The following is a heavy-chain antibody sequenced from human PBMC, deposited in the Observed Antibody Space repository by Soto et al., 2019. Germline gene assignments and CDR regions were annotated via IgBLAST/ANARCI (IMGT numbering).Heavy chain of an antibody. CDR2: ISGSAGLT. CDR3: AKDWVSGSSPY. V-gene: IGHV3-23*01. D-gene: IGHD2-15*01. Sequence: GGSLRLSCTASGFTFSSHAMSWVRQAPGKQLEWVSAISGSAGLTFYADSVKGRLTISRDNSKNTLYLQMNSLRAEDTAVYYCAKDWVSGSSPYWGQGTLVTVSS. J-gene: IGHJ4*02. CDR1: GFTFSSHA.